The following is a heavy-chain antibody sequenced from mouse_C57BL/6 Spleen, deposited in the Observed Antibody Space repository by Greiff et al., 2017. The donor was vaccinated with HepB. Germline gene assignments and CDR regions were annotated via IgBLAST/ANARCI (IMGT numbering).Heavy chain of an antibody. D-gene: IGHD2-4*01. J-gene: IGHJ4*01. Sequence: QVHVKQSGPELAKPGASVKISCKASGYAFSSPWMNWVKQRPGKGLEWIGRIYPGDGDTNYNGKFKGKATLTADDSSSTAYMQCSSLTSEDSAVYFCAISGDDDGNYAMDYWGQGTSVTVSS. V-gene: IGHV1-82*01. CDR1: GYAFSSPW. CDR3: AISGDDDGNYAMDY. CDR2: IYPGDGDT.